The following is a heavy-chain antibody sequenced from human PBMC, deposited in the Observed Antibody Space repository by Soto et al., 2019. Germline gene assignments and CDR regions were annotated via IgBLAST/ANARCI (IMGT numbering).Heavy chain of an antibody. CDR2: IYWSDEK. CDR3: ARSPPYSDYLDY. Sequence: QITLKESGPALVQPTQTLTLTCTISGFSLNTSGVGVCWFRQPPGKALEWLALIYWSDEKRYSPSLKTMLTITKDTSKNPVVLTITNMDPVDTATDYCARSPPYSDYLDYLCQGDLVTGSS. D-gene: IGHD2-15*01. J-gene: IGHJ4*02. V-gene: IGHV2-5*01. CDR1: GFSLNTSGVG.